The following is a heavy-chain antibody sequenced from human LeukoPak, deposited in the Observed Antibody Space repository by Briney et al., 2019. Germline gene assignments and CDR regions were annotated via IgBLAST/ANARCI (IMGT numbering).Heavy chain of an antibody. J-gene: IGHJ4*02. CDR3: AKDGGLLYCSGGSCYWDHFDY. Sequence: ASVKVSCKASGYTFTSYYMHWVRQAPGQGLEWMGIINPSGGSTSYAQKFQGRVTMTRDTSTSTVYMELSSLRSEDTAVYYCAKDGGLLYCSGGSCYWDHFDYWGQGTLVTVSS. CDR2: INPSGGST. CDR1: GYTFTSYY. V-gene: IGHV1-46*01. D-gene: IGHD2-15*01.